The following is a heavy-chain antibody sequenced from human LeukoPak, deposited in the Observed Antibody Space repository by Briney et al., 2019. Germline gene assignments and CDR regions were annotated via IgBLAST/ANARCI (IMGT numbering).Heavy chain of an antibody. D-gene: IGHD6-13*01. CDR1: GGSISSYY. CDR3: ARGSSSWYSDAFDI. J-gene: IGHJ3*02. V-gene: IGHV4-34*01. CDR2: INHSGST. Sequence: KASETLSLTCTVSGGSISSYYWSWIRQPPGKGLEWIGEINHSGSTNYNPSLKSRVTISVDTSKNQFSLKLSSVTAADTAVYYCARGSSSWYSDAFDIWGQGTMVTVSS.